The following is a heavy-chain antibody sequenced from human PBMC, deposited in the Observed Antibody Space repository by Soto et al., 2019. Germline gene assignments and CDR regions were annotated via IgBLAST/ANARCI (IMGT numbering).Heavy chain of an antibody. CDR2: IFYSGTT. V-gene: IGHV4-59*01. D-gene: IGHD4-4*01. CDR1: GGSMDRSY. CDR3: ARERSHYHTGYFDS. Sequence: SLTCTVSGGSMDRSYWSWVRQSPGKGLEWIGYIFYSGTTNYNPSLKSRVTISVDTSKNQFSLQLTSVTAADTGVYFCARERSHYHTGYFDSWGQGTQVTVST. J-gene: IGHJ4*02.